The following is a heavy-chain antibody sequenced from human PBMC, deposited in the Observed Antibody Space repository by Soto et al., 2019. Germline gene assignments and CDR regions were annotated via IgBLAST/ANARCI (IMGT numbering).Heavy chain of an antibody. J-gene: IGHJ4*02. CDR3: ARDSSYDSSGYYWGYFDY. D-gene: IGHD3-22*01. V-gene: IGHV4-34*01. CDR1: GGSFSGYY. CDR2: INHSGST. Sequence: PSETLSLTCAVYGGSFSGYYWSWIRQPPGKGLEWIGEINHSGSTNYNPSLKSRVTISVDTSKNQFSLKLSSVTAADTAVYYCARDSSYDSSGYYWGYFDYWGQGTLVTVSS.